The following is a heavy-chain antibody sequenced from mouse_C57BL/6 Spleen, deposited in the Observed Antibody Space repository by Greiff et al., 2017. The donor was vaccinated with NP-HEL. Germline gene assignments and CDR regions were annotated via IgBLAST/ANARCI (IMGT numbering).Heavy chain of an antibody. CDR3: ARSHYYGSSPWFAY. Sequence: QVQLKQPGAELVKPGASVKLSCKASGYTFTSYWMQWVKQRPGQGLEWIGEIDPSDSYTNYNQKFKGKATLTVDTSSSTAYMQLSSLTSEDSAVYYCARSHYYGSSPWFAYWGQGTLVTVSA. CDR2: IDPSDSYT. CDR1: GYTFTSYW. D-gene: IGHD1-1*01. J-gene: IGHJ3*01. V-gene: IGHV1-50*01.